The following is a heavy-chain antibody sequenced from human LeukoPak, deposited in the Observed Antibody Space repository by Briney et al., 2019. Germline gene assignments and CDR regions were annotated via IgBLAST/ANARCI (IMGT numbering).Heavy chain of an antibody. D-gene: IGHD2-2*01. CDR1: GGTFSSYA. Sequence: SVKVSCKASGGTFSSYAISWVRQAPGQGLEWMGGIIPIFGTANYAQKFQGRVTITADESTSTAYMELSSLRSEDTAVYYCARVPLRDCSSTSCLRYFYMDVWGKGTTVTVS. V-gene: IGHV1-69*01. CDR2: IIPIFGTA. J-gene: IGHJ6*03. CDR3: ARVPLRDCSSTSCLRYFYMDV.